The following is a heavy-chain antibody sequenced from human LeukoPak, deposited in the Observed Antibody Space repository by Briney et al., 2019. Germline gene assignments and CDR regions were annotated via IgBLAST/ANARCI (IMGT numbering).Heavy chain of an antibody. V-gene: IGHV4-34*01. CDR2: IHHSDGS. J-gene: IGHJ5*02. D-gene: IGHD2-21*02. CDR3: ARARIVVVTRQIRWSDP. CDR1: SGSLSGSY. Sequence: SETLSLTCAVSSGSLSGSYWSWIRQPPGKGLEWIGEIHHSDGSEYNPSLTSRVIMSIDTSTNQFSLKLNSVTAADTAVYYCARARIVVVTRQIRWSDPWGQGTLVTVSS.